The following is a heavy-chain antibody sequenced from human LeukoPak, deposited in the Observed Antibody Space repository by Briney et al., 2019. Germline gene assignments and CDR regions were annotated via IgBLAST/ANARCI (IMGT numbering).Heavy chain of an antibody. Sequence: GGSLRLSCAASGFTFSDYYMSWIRQAPGKGLEWVSYISSSGSTIYYADSVKGRFTISRDNAKNSLYLQMNSLRAEDTAVYYCAIPTVVTQNYYYYMDVWGKGTTVTVSS. CDR1: GFTFSDYY. V-gene: IGHV3-11*04. J-gene: IGHJ6*03. CDR2: ISSSGSTI. CDR3: AIPTVVTQNYYYYMDV. D-gene: IGHD4-23*01.